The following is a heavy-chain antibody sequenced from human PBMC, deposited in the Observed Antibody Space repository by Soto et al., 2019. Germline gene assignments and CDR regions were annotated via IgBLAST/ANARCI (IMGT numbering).Heavy chain of an antibody. D-gene: IGHD2-15*01. Sequence: GGSLRLSCAASGFTFSSYGMHWVRQAPGKGLEWVAVIWYDGSNKYYADSVKGRFTISRDNSKNTLYLQMNSLRAEDTAVYYCARDGSIVVVVAAVRFGMDVWGQGTTVTVSS. CDR3: ARDGSIVVVVAAVRFGMDV. V-gene: IGHV3-33*01. CDR2: IWYDGSNK. J-gene: IGHJ6*02. CDR1: GFTFSSYG.